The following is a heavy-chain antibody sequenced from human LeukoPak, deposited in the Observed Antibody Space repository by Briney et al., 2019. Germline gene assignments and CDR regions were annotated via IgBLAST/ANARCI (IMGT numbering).Heavy chain of an antibody. Sequence: GGSLRLSCAASGVTSNYMTWVRQAPGKGLEWVSVIYNGGTTYYADSVKGRFTISRDISKSTLFVYLQMNSLRTDDTALYYCAGGGEAARSLAYWGQGALVTVSS. CDR1: GVTSNY. D-gene: IGHD6-6*01. CDR3: AGGGEAARSLAY. V-gene: IGHV3-66*02. CDR2: IYNGGTT. J-gene: IGHJ4*02.